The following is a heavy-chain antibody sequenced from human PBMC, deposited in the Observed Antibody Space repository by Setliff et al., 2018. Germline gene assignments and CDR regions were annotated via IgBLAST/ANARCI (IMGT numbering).Heavy chain of an antibody. CDR2: VSTYNGDT. V-gene: IGHV1-18*01. J-gene: IGHJ5*02. D-gene: IGHD1-7*01. Sequence: ASVKVSCKASGYSFTSFSITWVRQAPGQGLEWLGWVSTYNGDTKSAQKFRGRVTMTTDISTSTAYMELRTLRSDDTAMYYCARDQFRNSGGLYSSGQGTLVTVSS. CDR1: GYSFTSFS. CDR3: ARDQFRNSGGLYS.